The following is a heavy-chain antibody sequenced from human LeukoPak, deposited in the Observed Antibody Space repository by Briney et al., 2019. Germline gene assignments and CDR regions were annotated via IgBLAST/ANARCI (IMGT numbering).Heavy chain of an antibody. V-gene: IGHV1-2*02. CDR3: AREGYYDSSGYSFDY. Sequence: ASVKVSCKASGYTFTGYYMHWVRQAPGQGLEWMGWINPNSGGTSYAQKFQGRVTMTRDTSISTAYMELSRLRSDGTAVYYCAREGYYDSSGYSFDYWGQGTLVTVSS. D-gene: IGHD3-22*01. J-gene: IGHJ4*02. CDR2: INPNSGGT. CDR1: GYTFTGYY.